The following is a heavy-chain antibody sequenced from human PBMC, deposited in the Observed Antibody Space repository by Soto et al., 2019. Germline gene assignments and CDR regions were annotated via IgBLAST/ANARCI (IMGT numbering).Heavy chain of an antibody. Sequence: SETLSLTCAVYGGSLSGYYWSWIRQPTGKGLEWIGEINHSGSTNYNPSLKSRATMSVDTSKNQVSLKLSSVTAAYTTVYYCAGTRGYYYDSSGYLPFDCWGQGTLVTVS. V-gene: IGHV4-34*01. CDR3: AGTRGYYYDSSGYLPFDC. CDR2: INHSGST. D-gene: IGHD3-22*01. CDR1: GGSLSGYY. J-gene: IGHJ4*02.